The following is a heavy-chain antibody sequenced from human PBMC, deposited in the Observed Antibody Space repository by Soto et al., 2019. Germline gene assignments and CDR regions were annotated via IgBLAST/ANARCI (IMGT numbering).Heavy chain of an antibody. CDR1: GGSISSGGYY. J-gene: IGHJ1*01. V-gene: IGHV4-31*03. CDR3: ATYFDSDSEFFQH. D-gene: IGHD3-9*01. Sequence: SETLSLTCTVSGGSISSGGYYWSWIRQHPGKGLEWIGYVYYSGSTYYNPSLKSRVTISVDTSKNQFSLKLSSVTAADTAVYYCATYFDSDSEFFQHWGQGTLVPVSS. CDR2: VYYSGST.